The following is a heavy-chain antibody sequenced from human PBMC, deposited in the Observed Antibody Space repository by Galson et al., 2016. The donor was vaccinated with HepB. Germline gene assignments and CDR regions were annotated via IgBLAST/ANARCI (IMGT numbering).Heavy chain of an antibody. D-gene: IGHD3-10*01. CDR1: GFTFSSYG. J-gene: IGHJ6*04. CDR3: AKIGSEYGMDV. Sequence: SLRLSCAASGFTFSSYGMHWVRQAPGKGLDWVAVIWYGGSNKYYADSVKGRFTISRDNSKNTLYLQMNSLRAEDTAVYYCAKIGSEYGMDVWGKGTTVTVSS. CDR2: IWYGGSNK. V-gene: IGHV3-33*06.